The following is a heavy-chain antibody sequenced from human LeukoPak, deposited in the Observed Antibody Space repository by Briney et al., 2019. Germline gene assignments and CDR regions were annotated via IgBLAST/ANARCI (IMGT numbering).Heavy chain of an antibody. V-gene: IGHV1-2*02. CDR2: INPNSGGT. CDR3: ANTMEGMAKMSLDY. J-gene: IGHJ4*02. D-gene: IGHD5-24*01. Sequence: GASVKVSCKASGYTFTGYYMHWVRQAPGQGLEWMGWINPNSGGTNFAQKFQGRVTMTRDTSISTAYMELSRLRSDDTAVYYCANTMEGMAKMSLDYWGQGTLVAVSS. CDR1: GYTFTGYY.